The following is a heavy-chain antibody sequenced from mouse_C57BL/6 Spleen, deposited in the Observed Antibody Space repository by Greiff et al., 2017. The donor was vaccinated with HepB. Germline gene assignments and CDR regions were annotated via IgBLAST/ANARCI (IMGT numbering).Heavy chain of an antibody. V-gene: IGHV5-4*01. CDR1: GFTFSSYA. Sequence: VQLKESGGGLVKPGGSLKLSCAASGFTFSSYAMSWVRQTPEKRLEWVATISDGGSYTYYPDNVKGRFTISRDNAKNNLYLQMSHLKSEDTAMYYCAREKRNYTFAYWGQGTLVTVSA. J-gene: IGHJ3*01. CDR3: AREKRNYTFAY. CDR2: ISDGGSYT. D-gene: IGHD2-12*01.